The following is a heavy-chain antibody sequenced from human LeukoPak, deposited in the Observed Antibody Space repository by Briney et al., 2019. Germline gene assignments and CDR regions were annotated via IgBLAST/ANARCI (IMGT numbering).Heavy chain of an antibody. CDR1: GYSFTSYW. J-gene: IGHJ1*01. Sequence: LGESLQISCKGSGYSFTSYWIGWVRQMPGKGLEWMGIIYPGDSDTRYSPSFQGQVTISADKSISTAYLQWSSLKASDTAMYYCARLPPGAYCGGDCYGGYFQHWGQGTLVTVSS. CDR3: ARLPPGAYCGGDCYGGYFQH. CDR2: IYPGDSDT. D-gene: IGHD2-21*02. V-gene: IGHV5-51*01.